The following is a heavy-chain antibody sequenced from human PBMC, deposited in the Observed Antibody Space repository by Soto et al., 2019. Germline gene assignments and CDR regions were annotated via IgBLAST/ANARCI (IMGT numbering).Heavy chain of an antibody. D-gene: IGHD2-21*02. Sequence: LRLSCAGSRFTFSNYAMNWVRQAPGKGLEWVAAVSGSGSGTYRADSVKGRFSVSRDNSKNTLYLQMNSLRAEDTAIYYCARAGRGVPGDLWDYWGQGTLVTVSS. CDR3: ARAGRGVPGDLWDY. V-gene: IGHV3-23*01. CDR2: VSGSGSGT. CDR1: RFTFSNYA. J-gene: IGHJ4*02.